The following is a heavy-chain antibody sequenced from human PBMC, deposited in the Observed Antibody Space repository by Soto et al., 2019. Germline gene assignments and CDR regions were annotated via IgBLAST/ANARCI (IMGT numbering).Heavy chain of an antibody. D-gene: IGHD6-19*01. V-gene: IGHV3-13*01. Sequence: GESLKISCAASGFTFSSYDMHWVRQATGKGLEWVSAIGTAGDTYYPGSVKGRFTISRENAKNSLYLQMNSLRAGDTAVYYCARGGSGWYPYYYYGMDVWGQGTTVTVSS. J-gene: IGHJ6*02. CDR3: ARGGSGWYPYYYYGMDV. CDR1: GFTFSSYD. CDR2: IGTAGDT.